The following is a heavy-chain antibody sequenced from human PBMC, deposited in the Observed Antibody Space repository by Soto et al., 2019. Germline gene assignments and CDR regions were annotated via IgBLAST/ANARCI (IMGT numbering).Heavy chain of an antibody. Sequence: SVKVSCKASGGTFSSYAISWVRQAPGQGLEWMGGIIPIFGTANYAQKFQGRVTITADESTSTAYMELSSLRSEDTAVYYCARDPTYSGYSRLGCFDYQGQGTTDTFSS. J-gene: IGHJ4*02. D-gene: IGHD5-12*01. V-gene: IGHV1-69*13. CDR3: ARDPTYSGYSRLGCFDY. CDR2: IIPIFGTA. CDR1: GGTFSSYA.